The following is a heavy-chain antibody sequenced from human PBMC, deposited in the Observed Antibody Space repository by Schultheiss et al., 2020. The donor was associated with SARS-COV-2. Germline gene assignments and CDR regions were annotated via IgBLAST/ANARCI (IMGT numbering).Heavy chain of an antibody. CDR3: ARRDGPRIDDAFDI. V-gene: IGHV4-59*12. CDR2: IYYSGST. J-gene: IGHJ3*02. CDR1: GGSISSYY. Sequence: SQTLSLTCTVSGGSISSYYWSWIRQPPGKGLEWIGYIYYSGSTNYNPSLKSRVTISVDTSKNQFSLKLSSVTAADTAVYYCARRDGPRIDDAFDIWGQGTMVTVSS. D-gene: IGHD1-14*01.